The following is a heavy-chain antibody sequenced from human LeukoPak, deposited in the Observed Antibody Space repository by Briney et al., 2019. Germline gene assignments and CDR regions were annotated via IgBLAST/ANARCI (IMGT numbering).Heavy chain of an antibody. Sequence: SETLSLTCAVYGGSFSGYYWSWIQQPPGKGLEWIGYIYHSGSTNYNPSLKSRVTISVDTSKNQFSLKLTSMTAADTAVYYCGRETIAATGTSVFFDYWGQGTLVTVSS. J-gene: IGHJ4*02. CDR2: IYHSGST. V-gene: IGHV4-59*01. CDR1: GGSFSGYY. CDR3: GRETIAATGTSVFFDY. D-gene: IGHD6-13*01.